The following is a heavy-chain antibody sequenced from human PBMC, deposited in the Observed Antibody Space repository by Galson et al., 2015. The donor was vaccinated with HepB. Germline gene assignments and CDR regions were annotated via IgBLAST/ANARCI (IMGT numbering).Heavy chain of an antibody. CDR1: GFTFSGYD. CDR2: ISHDGNRQ. V-gene: IGHV3-30*03. CDR3: ARDVTLNY. D-gene: IGHD2-21*02. J-gene: IGHJ4*02. Sequence: SLRLSCAASGFTFSGYDMHWVRQAPGKGLEWVAFISHDGNRQYYVDSLKGRFSISGDNSKNILYLQVNSLRTEDTAIYYCARDVTLNYWGQGTLVIVSS.